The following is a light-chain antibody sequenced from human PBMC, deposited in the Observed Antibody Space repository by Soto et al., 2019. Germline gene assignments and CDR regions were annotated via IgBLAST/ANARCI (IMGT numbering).Light chain of an antibody. CDR1: SGHSRYI. CDR3: ETWDSNTRV. CDR2: VAGSGSY. V-gene: IGLV4-60*03. Sequence: QSVLTQSSSASAALGSSVRLTCTLSSGHSRYIIAWQQQQPGKAPRYLMKVAGSGSYTKGSGVPDRCSGSSSGADSYLTISILQSEDEADYYCETWDSNTRVFGGGTKLTVL. J-gene: IGLJ2*01.